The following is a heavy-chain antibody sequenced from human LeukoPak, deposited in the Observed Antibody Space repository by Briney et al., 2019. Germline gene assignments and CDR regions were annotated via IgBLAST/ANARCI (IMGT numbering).Heavy chain of an antibody. Sequence: GGSLRLSCAASGFTVSSNYMSWVRQAPGKGLEWVSVIYSGGSTYYADSVKGRFTISRDNSKNTLYLQMNSLRAEDTAVYYCARVVLYYYGMDVWGQGTTATVSS. CDR1: GFTVSSNY. V-gene: IGHV3-66*01. D-gene: IGHD6-13*01. CDR3: ARVVLYYYGMDV. CDR2: IYSGGST. J-gene: IGHJ6*02.